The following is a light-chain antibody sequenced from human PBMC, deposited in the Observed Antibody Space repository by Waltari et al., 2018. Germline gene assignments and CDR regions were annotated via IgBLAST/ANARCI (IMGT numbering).Light chain of an antibody. CDR1: SSDVGSYDL. V-gene: IGLV2-23*02. J-gene: IGLJ2*01. Sequence: QSALTQPASVSGSPGQSITISCTGTSSDVGSYDLVSWYQQHPGKAPKLMIYEFNTRPDGVDLRFSGSRSCNTASPTISGLQAEDEADYHCCSYAGNCTVVFGGGTKLTVL. CDR3: CSYAGNCTVV. CDR2: EFN.